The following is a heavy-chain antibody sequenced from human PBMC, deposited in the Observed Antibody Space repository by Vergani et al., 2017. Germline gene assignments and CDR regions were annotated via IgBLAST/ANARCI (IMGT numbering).Heavy chain of an antibody. CDR2: IYTSGST. V-gene: IGHV4-61*02. CDR3: ARRTYNWNAGAFDI. J-gene: IGHJ3*02. D-gene: IGHD1-20*01. CDR1: GGSISSGSYY. Sequence: QVQLQESGPGLVKPSQTLSLTCTVSGGSISSGSYYWSWIRQPAGKGLEWIGRIYTSGSTNYNPSLKSRVTISVDTSKNQFSLKLSSVTAADTAVYYCARRTYNWNAGAFDIWGQGTMVTVSS.